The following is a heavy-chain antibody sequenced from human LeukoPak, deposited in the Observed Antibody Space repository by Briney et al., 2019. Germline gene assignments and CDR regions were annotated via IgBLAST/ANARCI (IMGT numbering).Heavy chain of an antibody. D-gene: IGHD3-10*01. Sequence: SETLSLTCAVYGGSFSGYYWSWIRQPPGKGLEWIGEINHSGSTNYNPSLKSRVTISVDTSKNQFSLKLSSVTAADTAVYYCARGRYYYGSGSYMGYYYYMDVWGKGTTVTVS. CDR1: GGSFSGYY. CDR3: ARGRYYYGSGSYMGYYYYMDV. V-gene: IGHV4-34*01. J-gene: IGHJ6*03. CDR2: INHSGST.